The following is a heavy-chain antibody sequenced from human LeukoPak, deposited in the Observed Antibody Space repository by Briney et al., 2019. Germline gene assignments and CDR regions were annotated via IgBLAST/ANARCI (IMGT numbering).Heavy chain of an antibody. D-gene: IGHD3-9*01. CDR1: GVSISSSEW. CDR2: IHRAGRT. Sequence: PSGTLSLTCAVSGVSISSSEWWIWARQPPGQGLEWIGEIHRAGRTRYNPSLKSRVTISMDYSKNQFSLKLTSVTAADTAIYYCGKTDIYFNPIDYWGPGSLVTVSS. V-gene: IGHV4-4*02. CDR3: GKTDIYFNPIDY. J-gene: IGHJ4*02.